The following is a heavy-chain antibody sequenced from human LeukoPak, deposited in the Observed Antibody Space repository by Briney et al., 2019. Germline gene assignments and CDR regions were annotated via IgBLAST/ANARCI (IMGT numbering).Heavy chain of an antibody. D-gene: IGHD1-14*01. J-gene: IGHJ3*01. CDR3: AGFRWVVGTRAFDV. V-gene: IGHV4-61*09. CDR2: IYTSDTT. CDR1: GDSINSGNYY. Sequence: SETLSLTCTVSGDSINSGNYYWSWIRQPAGRGLEWIGHIYTSDTTSYSPSLNNRVTISLDTSSHQFSLKLTSVTAADTAVYFCAGFRWVVGTRAFDVWGRGTMVTVSS.